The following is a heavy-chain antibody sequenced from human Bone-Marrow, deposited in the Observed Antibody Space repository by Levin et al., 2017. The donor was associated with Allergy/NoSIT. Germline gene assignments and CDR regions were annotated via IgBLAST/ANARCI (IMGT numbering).Heavy chain of an antibody. CDR2: VSSTSSAI. V-gene: IGHV3-48*02. D-gene: IGHD3-16*01. CDR3: ARDPDMKTFGGFHYFDY. J-gene: IGHJ4*02. Sequence: PGGSLRLSCAASGFIFSSYSMNWVHQAPGKGLEWISYVSSTSSAIYYADSVEGRFTISRDDAKNSLYLQMNSLRDEDTAVYYCARDPDMKTFGGFHYFDYWGQGTLVTVSS. CDR1: GFIFSSYS.